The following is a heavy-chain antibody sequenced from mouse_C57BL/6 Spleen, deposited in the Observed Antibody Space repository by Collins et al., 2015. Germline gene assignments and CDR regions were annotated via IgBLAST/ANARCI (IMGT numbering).Heavy chain of an antibody. CDR2: IWPGGGT. CDR1: GFSLTSYA. J-gene: IGHJ4*01. V-gene: IGHV2-9-1*01. CDR3: ARLPYYYAMDY. Sequence: LKESGPGLVAPSQSLSITCTVSGFSLTSYAISWVRQPPGKGLEWLGVIWPGGGTNYNSALKSRLSISKDNSKSQVFLKMNSLLTDDTARYYCARLPYYYAMDYWGQGTSVTVSS.